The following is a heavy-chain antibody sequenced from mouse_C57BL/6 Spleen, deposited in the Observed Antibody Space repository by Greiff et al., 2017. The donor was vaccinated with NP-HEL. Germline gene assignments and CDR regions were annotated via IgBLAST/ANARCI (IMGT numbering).Heavy chain of an antibody. D-gene: IGHD1-1*01. CDR2: ISSGGSYT. CDR1: GFTFSSYG. CDR3: ARNYYGSSPFDY. V-gene: IGHV5-6*01. J-gene: IGHJ2*01. Sequence: EVQGVESGGDLVKPGGSLKLSCAASGFTFSSYGMSWVRQTPDKRLEWVATISSGGSYTYYPDSVKGRFTISRDNAKNTLYLQMSSLKSEDTAMYYCARNYYGSSPFDYWGQGTTLTVSS.